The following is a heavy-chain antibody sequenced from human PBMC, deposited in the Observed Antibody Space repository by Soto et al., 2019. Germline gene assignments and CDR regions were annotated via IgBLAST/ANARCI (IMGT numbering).Heavy chain of an antibody. CDR2: IWNDGSHA. CDR1: GFPFRSYG. Sequence: QVQLVESGGGVVQPGGSLRLSCEGSGFPFRSYGIQWVRQAPGKGLEWLGLIWNDGSHAYYADSVKGRFTISRDNSKNTVFLQVSNLRADDTAVYFCARDQTDSGGYSDSWGQGTLVTVSS. CDR3: ARDQTDSGGYSDS. D-gene: IGHD2-15*01. V-gene: IGHV3-33*01. J-gene: IGHJ4*02.